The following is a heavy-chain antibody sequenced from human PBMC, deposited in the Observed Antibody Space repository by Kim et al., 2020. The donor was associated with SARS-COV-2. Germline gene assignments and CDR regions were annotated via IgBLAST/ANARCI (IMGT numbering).Heavy chain of an antibody. CDR3: ARQGEDGYIQDFDY. V-gene: IGHV5-10-1*01. J-gene: IGHJ4*02. CDR2: IDPSVSYI. Sequence: GESLKISCEASGYTFTSYWISWVRQMPGKGLEWMGRIDPSVSYIDYSPSFQGHVIFSGDKSISTAYLQWSSLKASDSAMYYCARQGEDGYIQDFDYWGQGTLVTVSS. CDR1: GYTFTSYW. D-gene: IGHD5-12*01.